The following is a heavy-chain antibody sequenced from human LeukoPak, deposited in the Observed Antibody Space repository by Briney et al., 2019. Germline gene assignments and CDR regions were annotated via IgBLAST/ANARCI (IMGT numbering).Heavy chain of an antibody. J-gene: IGHJ6*03. CDR2: IYHSGST. V-gene: IGHV4-38-2*01. CDR3: ARHQGSSTSWYYYYYYMDV. CDR1: GYSISSGYY. Sequence: SETLSLTWAVSGYSISSGYYWGWIREPPGKRLEWIGSIYHSGSTYYNPSLKSRVTISVDTSKNQLSLKLSPVTAADTAVYYFARHQGSSTSWYYYYYYMDVWGKGTTVTVSS. D-gene: IGHD2-2*01.